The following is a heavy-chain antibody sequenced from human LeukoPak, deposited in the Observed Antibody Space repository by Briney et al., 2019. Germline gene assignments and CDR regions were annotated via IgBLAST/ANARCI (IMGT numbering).Heavy chain of an antibody. CDR3: AKGLSYGEYFFDY. V-gene: IGHV3-23*01. D-gene: IGHD1-26*01. CDR1: GFTFSSYA. J-gene: IGHJ4*02. Sequence: GRSLRLSCAASGFTFSSYAMSWVRQGPGKGLEWVSGISDSGGSTYYADSVKGRFTISRDNSKNTLYLQMNSLRAEDTAVYYCAKGLSYGEYFFDYWGQGTLVPVSS. CDR2: ISDSGGST.